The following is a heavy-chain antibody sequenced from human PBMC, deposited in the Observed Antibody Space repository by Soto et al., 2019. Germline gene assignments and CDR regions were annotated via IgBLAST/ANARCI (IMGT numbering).Heavy chain of an antibody. V-gene: IGHV4-61*01. CDR2: MYYSGST. Sequence: SETLSLTCTVSGGSVSSGSYNWGWIRQPPGKGLEWIGFMYYSGSTNYTPSLKSRVTMSIDTSRNQFSLKLSSVTAADTAVYYCARVSYDFWSGYYYTYYFDYWGQGALVTVSS. J-gene: IGHJ4*02. CDR1: GGSVSSGSYN. D-gene: IGHD3-3*01. CDR3: ARVSYDFWSGYYYTYYFDY.